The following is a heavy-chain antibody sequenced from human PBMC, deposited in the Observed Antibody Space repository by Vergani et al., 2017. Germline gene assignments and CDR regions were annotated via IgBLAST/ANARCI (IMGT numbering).Heavy chain of an antibody. CDR1: GASLRSGYYH. J-gene: IGHJ4*02. Sequence: QVQLQESGPGLVKPSQTLSLTCTVSGASLRSGYYHWNWIRKAAGKGLVWIGYIYASGSTKYNPSIESRITMSVDTSKNQFSLKVRSVTAADTAVYYCARESMRKQLVNPFDFWGQGSLVTVAS. CDR2: IYASGST. D-gene: IGHD6-13*01. CDR3: ARESMRKQLVNPFDF. V-gene: IGHV4-61*02.